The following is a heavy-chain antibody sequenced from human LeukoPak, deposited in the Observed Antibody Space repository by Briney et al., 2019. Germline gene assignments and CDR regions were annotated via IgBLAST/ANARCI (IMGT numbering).Heavy chain of an antibody. CDR1: GFTFSSYG. J-gene: IGHJ3*02. V-gene: IGHV3-30*02. CDR2: IQYDGSNE. CDR3: ARDLFLWGAFDI. D-gene: IGHD2/OR15-2a*01. Sequence: GGSLRLSCAASGFTFSSYGMHGVRQAPGRGLECVAYIQYDGSNEQYADSVKGRFSISRDSSKNILYLQMNSLRAEDTAVYYCARDLFLWGAFDIWGQGTMVTVSS.